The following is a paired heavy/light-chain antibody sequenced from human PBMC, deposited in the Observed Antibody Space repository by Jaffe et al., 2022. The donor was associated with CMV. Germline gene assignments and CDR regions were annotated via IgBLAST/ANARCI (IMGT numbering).Heavy chain of an antibody. CDR2: ISHTGTTT. V-gene: IGHV3-48*03. Sequence: EVQLVESGGGLVQPGGSLRLSCAASGFIFSNYEVNWVRQAPGKGLEWVSYISHTGTTTYYADSVKGRFTISRDNAKNSLYLQMNSLIVEDTAVYYCTRDAGFCESANCHHFDYWGQGTPVTVSS. CDR3: TRDAGFCESANCHHFDY. D-gene: IGHD1-1*01. CDR1: GFIFSNYE. J-gene: IGHJ4*02.
Light chain of an antibody. CDR1: QSISSSY. V-gene: IGKV1-39*01. CDR2: AAS. J-gene: IGKJ2*01. Sequence: DIQMTQSPSSLSASVGDRVTITCRASQSISSSYLNWYQQKPGKGPNLLMYAASSSQSGVPSRFSGSGSGTDFTLTISSLQPEDFATYYCQQSKLIPYTFGQGTRLEI. CDR3: QQSKLIPYT.